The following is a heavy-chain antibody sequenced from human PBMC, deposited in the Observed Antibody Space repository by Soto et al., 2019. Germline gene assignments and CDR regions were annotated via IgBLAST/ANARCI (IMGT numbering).Heavy chain of an antibody. Sequence: QVQLQQWGAGLLKPSETLSLTCAVYGGSFSGYQWTWIRQSPGKGLEWIGEINPSGSTNYNPSLKSRRTISVDTSKNQFSLELSSVTAADTAIYYCARAVIGYYYGTGMDVWGQGTTVTVSS. CDR3: ARAVIGYYYGTGMDV. CDR2: INPSGST. D-gene: IGHD3-10*01. J-gene: IGHJ6*02. V-gene: IGHV4-34*01. CDR1: GGSFSGYQ.